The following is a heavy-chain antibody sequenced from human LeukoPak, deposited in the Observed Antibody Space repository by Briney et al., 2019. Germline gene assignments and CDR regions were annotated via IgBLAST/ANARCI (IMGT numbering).Heavy chain of an antibody. CDR1: GGTFSSYA. CDR3: ARDLAAAGGY. J-gene: IGHJ4*02. Sequence: SVKVSCKASGGTFSSYAISWVRQAPGQGLEWMGGIIPIFATTNYAQKFQGRVTITADESTSTAYMELSSLRSEDTAVYYCARDLAAAGGYWGQGTLVTVSS. V-gene: IGHV1-69*01. CDR2: IIPIFATT. D-gene: IGHD6-13*01.